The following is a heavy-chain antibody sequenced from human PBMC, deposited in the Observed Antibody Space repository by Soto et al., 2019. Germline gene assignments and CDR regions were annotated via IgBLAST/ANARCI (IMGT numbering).Heavy chain of an antibody. Sequence: ASVKVSCKASGYTFTSYYMHWVRQAPGQGLEWMGIINPSGGSTSYAQKFQGRVTMTRDTSTSTVYMELSSLRSADTAVYYCARDLGYDYVWGSYRYMPVYGMDVWGQGTTVTVSS. J-gene: IGHJ6*02. CDR3: ARDLGYDYVWGSYRYMPVYGMDV. D-gene: IGHD3-16*02. CDR2: INPSGGST. CDR1: GYTFTSYY. V-gene: IGHV1-46*01.